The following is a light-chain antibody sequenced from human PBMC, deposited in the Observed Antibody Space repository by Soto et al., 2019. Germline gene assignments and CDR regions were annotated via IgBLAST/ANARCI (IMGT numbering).Light chain of an antibody. CDR2: GAS. CDR1: RPIANK. Sequence: TQSPALLSVSPGETATLSCKASRPIANKLAWYQQSPGQTPRLLIYGASTRASGVPDRFSGSGSGTDFTLTITSPQAEDFATYYCQQYYDWPPSTFGQGTKVDIK. V-gene: IGKV3D-15*01. J-gene: IGKJ2*02. CDR3: QQYYDWPPST.